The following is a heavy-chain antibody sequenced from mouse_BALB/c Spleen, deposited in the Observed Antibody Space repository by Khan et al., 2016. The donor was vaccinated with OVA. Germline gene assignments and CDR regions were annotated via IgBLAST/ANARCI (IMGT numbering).Heavy chain of an antibody. J-gene: IGHJ3*01. D-gene: IGHD2-1*01. CDR3: ARLGNS. CDR1: GFTFSSYG. CDR2: TTSGGSYT. Sequence: EVELVESGGDLVKPGGSLKLSCAASGFTFSSYGMSWVRQTPDKRLEWVATTTSGGSYTYYPDSVKGRFTISRDNAKNTLYLQMTSLKSEDTAMYYCARLGNSWDQGTLVTVSA. V-gene: IGHV5-6*01.